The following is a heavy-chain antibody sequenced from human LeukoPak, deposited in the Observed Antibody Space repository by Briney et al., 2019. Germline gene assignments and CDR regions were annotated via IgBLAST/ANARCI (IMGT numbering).Heavy chain of an antibody. CDR3: ARGGTVAGLYYFDY. V-gene: IGHV3-23*01. Sequence: TGGSLRLSCAASGFTFSSYAMSWVRQAPGKGLEWVSAISGSGGSTYYADSVKGRFTISRDNSKNTLYLQMNSLRAEGTAVYYCARGGTVAGLYYFDYWGQGTLVTVSS. D-gene: IGHD6-19*01. CDR2: ISGSGGST. CDR1: GFTFSSYA. J-gene: IGHJ4*02.